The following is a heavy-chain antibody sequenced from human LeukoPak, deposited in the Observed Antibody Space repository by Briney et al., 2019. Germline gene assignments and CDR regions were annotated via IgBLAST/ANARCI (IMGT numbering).Heavy chain of an antibody. V-gene: IGHV1-2*02. CDR2: INPNSGGT. CDR1: GYTFTGYY. Sequence: ASVKVSCKASGYTFTGYYMHWVRQAPGQGLEGMGWINPNSGGTNYAQKFQGRVTMTRDTSISTAYMELSRLRSDDTAVYYCARVRGSKNWFDPWGQGTLVTVSS. J-gene: IGHJ5*02. CDR3: ARVRGSKNWFDP. D-gene: IGHD5-24*01.